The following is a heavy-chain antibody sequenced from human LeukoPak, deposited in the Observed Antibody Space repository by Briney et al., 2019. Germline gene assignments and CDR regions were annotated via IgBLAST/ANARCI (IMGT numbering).Heavy chain of an antibody. D-gene: IGHD5-12*01. CDR3: VRDGGVSGYDLLDY. Sequence: TGGSLRLSCAASGFAFSDYWMTWVRQSPGKGLEWGAHINQDGSKEHYMDSVKARFTISRDNAKNSLSLQMNSLRAEDTAVYYCVRDGGVSGYDLLDYWGQGTLVTVSS. CDR1: GFAFSDYW. V-gene: IGHV3-7*01. J-gene: IGHJ4*02. CDR2: INQDGSKE.